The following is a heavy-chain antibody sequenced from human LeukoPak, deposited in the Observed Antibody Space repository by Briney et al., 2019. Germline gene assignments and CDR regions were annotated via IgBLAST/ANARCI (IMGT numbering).Heavy chain of an antibody. CDR1: GFTFSDHY. D-gene: IGHD3-22*01. V-gene: IGHV3-11*04. J-gene: IGHJ3*02. Sequence: GGSLRLSCAASGFTFSDHYMSWIRQAPGKRLEWISYISSSGSTKYYADSVKGRFTISRDNAKNSLYLQMNSLRAEDTAVYYCARGDNYDSSGYDDAFDIWGQGTMVTVSS. CDR3: ARGDNYDSSGYDDAFDI. CDR2: ISSSGSTK.